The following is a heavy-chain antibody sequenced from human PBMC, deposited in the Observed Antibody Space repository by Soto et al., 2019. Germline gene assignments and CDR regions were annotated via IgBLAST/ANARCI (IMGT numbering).Heavy chain of an antibody. CDR3: AGGSSLCWECFHH. J-gene: IGHJ1*01. V-gene: IGHV4-59*01. D-gene: IGHD2-2*01. CDR1: GGSISSYY. CDR2: VYNSGST. Sequence: QVQLQESGPGLVKPSETLSLTCNVSGGSISSYYWSWIRQPPGKGLEYIGHVYNSGSTIHSPSHTSRATISVDTAKTQFSLKLTSVTAADTAVYYCAGGSSLCWECFHHWGQGILITVSS.